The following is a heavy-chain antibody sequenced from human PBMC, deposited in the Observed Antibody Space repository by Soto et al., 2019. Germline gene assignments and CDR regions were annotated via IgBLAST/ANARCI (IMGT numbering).Heavy chain of an antibody. CDR2: ISSSSSTI. CDR1: GFTFSSYS. V-gene: IGHV3-48*02. CDR3: ARWSHSGWYGGGAFDI. Sequence: EVQLVESGGGLVQPGGSLRLSCAASGFTFSSYSMNWVRQAPGKGLEWVSYISSSSSTIYYADSVKGRFTISRDHAKNALYLKMNSLRDEDTAVYYCARWSHSGWYGGGAFDIWGQGTMVTVSS. J-gene: IGHJ3*02. D-gene: IGHD6-19*01.